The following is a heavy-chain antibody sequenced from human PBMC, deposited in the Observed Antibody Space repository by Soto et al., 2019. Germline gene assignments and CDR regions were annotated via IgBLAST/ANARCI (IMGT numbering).Heavy chain of an antibody. J-gene: IGHJ6*02. Sequence: GGSLRLSCAASGFTFDDYAMHWVRQAPGKGLEWVSGISWNSGSIGYADSVKGRFTISRDNAKNSLYLQMNSLRAEDTALYYCAKATVTTWRYDYYGMDVWGQGTTLTVSS. CDR3: AKATVTTWRYDYYGMDV. D-gene: IGHD4-17*01. V-gene: IGHV3-9*01. CDR1: GFTFDDYA. CDR2: ISWNSGSI.